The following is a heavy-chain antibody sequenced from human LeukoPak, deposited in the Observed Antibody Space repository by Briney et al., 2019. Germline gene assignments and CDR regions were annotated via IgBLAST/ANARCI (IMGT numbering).Heavy chain of an antibody. V-gene: IGHV3-23*01. J-gene: IGHJ5*02. CDR2: INDGGDRT. D-gene: IGHD1-26*01. CDR1: GFSFSIYA. Sequence: GGSLRLSCAVSGFSFSIYAMSWVRQAPGKGLEGVSTINDGGDRTFYADSVKCRFTISRDNSKSPLYLKMGSLRPEDMAVYYCARQKGPGANWFDHWGQGTLVTVSS. CDR3: ARQKGPGANWFDH.